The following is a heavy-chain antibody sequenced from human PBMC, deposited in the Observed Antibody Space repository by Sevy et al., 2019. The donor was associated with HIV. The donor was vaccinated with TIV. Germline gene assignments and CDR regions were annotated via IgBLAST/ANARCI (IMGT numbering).Heavy chain of an antibody. CDR2: ISHSGST. CDR3: ATGLGNYGDY. Sequence: TLSLTCAVYGGSFSSYYGSWIRQPPGKGLEWIGEISHSGSTNYNPSLKSRVTISVDTSKNQFSLKLSSVTAADTAVYYCATGLGNYGDYWGQGTLVTVSS. J-gene: IGHJ4*02. D-gene: IGHD4-17*01. V-gene: IGHV4-34*01. CDR1: GGSFSSYY.